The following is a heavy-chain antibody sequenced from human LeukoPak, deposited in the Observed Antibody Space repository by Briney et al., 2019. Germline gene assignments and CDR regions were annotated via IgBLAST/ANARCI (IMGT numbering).Heavy chain of an antibody. CDR3: APDSDSSGYLP. CDR2: ISGSGGST. Sequence: PGGSLRLSCAASGFTFSSYAMSWVRQAPGKGLEWVSAISGSGGSTYYADSVKGRFTISRDNSKNTLYLQMNSLRAEDTAVYHCAPDSDSSGYLPWGQGTLVTVSS. D-gene: IGHD3-22*01. J-gene: IGHJ5*02. V-gene: IGHV3-23*01. CDR1: GFTFSSYA.